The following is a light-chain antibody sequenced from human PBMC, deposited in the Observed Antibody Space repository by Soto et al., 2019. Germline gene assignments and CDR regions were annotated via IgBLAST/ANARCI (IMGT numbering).Light chain of an antibody. CDR3: CSYAGSGTDNYV. J-gene: IGLJ1*01. CDR2: EGI. Sequence: QSVLTQPASVSGSPGQSITISCTGTSSDIGTYNLVSWYQHYPGKAPKLMIYEGIKRPSGVSNRFSGSKSGNTAFLTISGLQAEDEADYSCCSYAGSGTDNYVFGSGTKLTVL. CDR1: SSDIGTYNL. V-gene: IGLV2-23*01.